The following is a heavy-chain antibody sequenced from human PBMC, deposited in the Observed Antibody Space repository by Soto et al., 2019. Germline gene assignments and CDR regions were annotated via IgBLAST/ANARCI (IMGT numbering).Heavy chain of an antibody. CDR2: ISYDGSNK. D-gene: IGHD3-16*01. J-gene: IGHJ4*02. CDR3: AKGGNNGWAYFDY. CDR1: GFTFSSYG. Sequence: QVQLVESGGGVVQPGRSLRLSCAASGFTFSSYGMHWVRQAPGKGLEWVAVISYDGSNKYYADSVKGRFTISRDNSKNTLYLQMNSLRAEDTAVYYCAKGGNNGWAYFDYWGQGTLVTVSS. V-gene: IGHV3-30*18.